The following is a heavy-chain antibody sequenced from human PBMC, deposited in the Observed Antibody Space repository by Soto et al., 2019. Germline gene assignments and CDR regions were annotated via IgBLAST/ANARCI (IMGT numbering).Heavy chain of an antibody. V-gene: IGHV3-7*01. Sequence: PGGSLRLSCAASGFTFSAYWMSWVRQAPGKGLEWVANIRQDGGEQNSVDSVKGRFTVSRDNSKNMVFLEMNSLRVEDTAVYHCARDPIHGSGLFDAWGQGTLVTVSS. J-gene: IGHJ5*02. CDR1: GFTFSAYW. D-gene: IGHD3-10*01. CDR3: ARDPIHGSGLFDA. CDR2: IRQDGGEQ.